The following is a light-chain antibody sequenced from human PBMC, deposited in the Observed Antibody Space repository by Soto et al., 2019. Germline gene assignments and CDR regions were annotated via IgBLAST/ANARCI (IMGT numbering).Light chain of an antibody. CDR2: KAS. V-gene: IGKV1-5*03. CDR3: QQYHSYSPLT. Sequence: DIQMTQSPSTLSASVGDRVTITCRASQSISVWLAWYQQKAGKAPNLLIYKASRLESGVPSRFSGSRSGTEFTLTISSLQPDDFATYFCQQYHSYSPLTFGGGTKVDIK. J-gene: IGKJ4*01. CDR1: QSISVW.